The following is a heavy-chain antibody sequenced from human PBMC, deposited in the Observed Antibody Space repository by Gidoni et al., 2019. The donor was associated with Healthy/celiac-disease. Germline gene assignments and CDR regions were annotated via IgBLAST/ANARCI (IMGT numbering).Heavy chain of an antibody. J-gene: IGHJ4*02. CDR2: IKQDGSEK. Sequence: EVQLVESGGGLVQPGGSLRLSCAASGFTFSSYWMSWVRQAPGKGLEWVANIKQDGSEKYYVDSVKGRFTISRDNAKNSLYLQMNSLRAEDTAVYYCARDQPDIVVVPAVPFDYWGQGTLVTVSS. CDR3: ARDQPDIVVVPAVPFDY. D-gene: IGHD2-2*01. CDR1: GFTFSSYW. V-gene: IGHV3-7*03.